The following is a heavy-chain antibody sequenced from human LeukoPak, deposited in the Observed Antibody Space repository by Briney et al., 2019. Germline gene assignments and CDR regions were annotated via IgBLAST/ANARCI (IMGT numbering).Heavy chain of an antibody. CDR3: ARDALPSRGDY. CDR1: GFTFSSYS. D-gene: IGHD3-10*01. Sequence: GGSLRLSCAASGFTFSSYSMNWVRQAPGKGLEWVSSISSSSSYIYYADSVKGRFTVSRDNAKNSLYLQMDSLRAEDTAVYYCARDALPSRGDYWGQGTLVTVSS. CDR2: ISSSSSYI. V-gene: IGHV3-21*01. J-gene: IGHJ4*02.